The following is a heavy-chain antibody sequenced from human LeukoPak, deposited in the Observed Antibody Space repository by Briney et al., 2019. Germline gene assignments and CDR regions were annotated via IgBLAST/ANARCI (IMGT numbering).Heavy chain of an antibody. CDR3: ARDQGITMVRGVSSPGNDY. CDR2: IIPILGIA. D-gene: IGHD3-10*01. Sequence: ASVKVSCKASGGTFSSYTISWVRQAPGQGLEWMGRIIPILGIANYAQKFQGRVTITADKSTSTAYMELSSLRSEDTAVYYCARDQGITMVRGVSSPGNDYWGQGTLVTASS. CDR1: GGTFSSYT. V-gene: IGHV1-69*04. J-gene: IGHJ4*02.